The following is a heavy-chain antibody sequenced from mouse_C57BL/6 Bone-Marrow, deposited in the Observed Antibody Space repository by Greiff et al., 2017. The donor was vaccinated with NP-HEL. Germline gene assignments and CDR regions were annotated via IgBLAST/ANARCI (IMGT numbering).Heavy chain of an antibody. J-gene: IGHJ1*03. CDR1: GFTFSDYY. CDR2: ISNGGGST. Sequence: DVQLVESGGGLVQPGGSLKLSCAASGFTFSDYYMYWVRQTPEKRLEWVAYISNGGGSTYYPDTVKGRFTISRANAKNTLYLQMSRLKSEDTAMYYCARRGGYYYGSSWSDWYFDVWGTGTTVTVSS. D-gene: IGHD1-1*01. CDR3: ARRGGYYYGSSWSDWYFDV. V-gene: IGHV5-12*01.